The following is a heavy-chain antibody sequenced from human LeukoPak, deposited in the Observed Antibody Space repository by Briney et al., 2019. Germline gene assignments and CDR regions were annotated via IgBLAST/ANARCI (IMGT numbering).Heavy chain of an antibody. CDR1: GGSISSYY. D-gene: IGHD3-10*01. Sequence: SETLSLTCTVSGGSISSYYWSWIRQPPGKGLEWIGYIYYSGSTNYNPSLKSRVTISVDTSKNQFSLKLSSVTAADTAVYYCAGSQLLWFGELPPRFDYWGQGTLVTVSS. V-gene: IGHV4-59*01. J-gene: IGHJ4*02. CDR3: AGSQLLWFGELPPRFDY. CDR2: IYYSGST.